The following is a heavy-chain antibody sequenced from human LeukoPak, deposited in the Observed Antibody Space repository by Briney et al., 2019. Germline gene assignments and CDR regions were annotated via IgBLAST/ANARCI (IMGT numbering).Heavy chain of an antibody. CDR3: ARGRGDSRGTSFDS. D-gene: IGHD3-22*01. V-gene: IGHV4-59*01. Sequence: PSETLSLTWTVSGDSISIYYWSWIRQPPGKGLEWIGYIYYTGSTTYNPSLKSRLTISIDTSKNQFSLNLISLTAADTAVYYCARGRGDSRGTSFDSWGQGTLVTVSS. CDR2: IYYTGST. CDR1: GDSISIYY. J-gene: IGHJ4*02.